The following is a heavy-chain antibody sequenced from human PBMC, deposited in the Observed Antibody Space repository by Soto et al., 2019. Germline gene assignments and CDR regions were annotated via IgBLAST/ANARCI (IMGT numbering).Heavy chain of an antibody. V-gene: IGHV3-48*01. CDR3: AREWDGDGYNSGWFDP. CDR1: GFTFSSHS. J-gene: IGHJ5*02. D-gene: IGHD5-12*01. Sequence: EVQLVESGGGLVQPGGSLRLSCAASGFTFSSHSMNWVRQAPGKGLEWVSYISSSSTIYYADSVKGRFTISRDNAKNSLYLQMNSLRAEDTAVYYCAREWDGDGYNSGWFDPWGQGTLVIVSS. CDR2: ISSSSTI.